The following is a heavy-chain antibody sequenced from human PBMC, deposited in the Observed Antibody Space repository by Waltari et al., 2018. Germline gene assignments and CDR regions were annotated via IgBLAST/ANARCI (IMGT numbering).Heavy chain of an antibody. CDR3: ARDSSSWYYFDY. J-gene: IGHJ4*02. Sequence: EVQLVESGGGLVQPGGSLRLSCAASGFTFSSYWLSWVSQAPGKVLEWVANIKQDGSEKYYVDSVKGRFTISRDNAKNSLYLQMNSLRAEDTAVYYCARDSSSWYYFDYWGQGTLVTVSS. CDR2: IKQDGSEK. D-gene: IGHD6-13*01. CDR1: GFTFSSYW. V-gene: IGHV3-7*01.